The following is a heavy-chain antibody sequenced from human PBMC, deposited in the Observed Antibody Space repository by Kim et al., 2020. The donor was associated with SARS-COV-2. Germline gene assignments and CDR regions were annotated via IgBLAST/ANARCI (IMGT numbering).Heavy chain of an antibody. V-gene: IGHV4-34*01. CDR3: ARGRGFYYGSGLPY. J-gene: IGHJ4*02. CDR2: INHSGST. D-gene: IGHD3-10*01. CDR1: GGSFSGYY. Sequence: SETLSLTCAVYGGSFSGYYWSWIRQPPGKGLEWIGEINHSGSTNYNPSLKSRVTISVDTSKNQFSLKLSSVTAADTAGYYCARGRGFYYGSGLPYWGQGTLVTVSS.